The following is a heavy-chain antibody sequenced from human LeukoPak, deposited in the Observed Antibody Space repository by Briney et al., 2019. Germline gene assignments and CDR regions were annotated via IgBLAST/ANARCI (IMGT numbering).Heavy chain of an antibody. CDR1: GGSISSYY. CDR2: IYTSGST. D-gene: IGHD6-19*01. CDR3: ARENLLGYSSGWYGRLVDY. V-gene: IGHV4-4*07. J-gene: IGHJ4*02. Sequence: PSETLSLTCTVSGGSISSYYWSWIRQPAGKGLEWIGRIYTSGSTNYNPSLKSRVTISVDTSKNQFSLKLSSVTAADTAVYYCARENLLGYSSGWYGRLVDYWGQGTLVTVSS.